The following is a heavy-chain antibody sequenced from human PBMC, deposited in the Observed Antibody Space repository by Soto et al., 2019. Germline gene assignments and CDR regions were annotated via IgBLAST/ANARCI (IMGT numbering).Heavy chain of an antibody. Sequence: PSETLSLTCTVSGGSISSYYWSWIRQPAGTGLEWIGRIYTSGSTNYNPSLKSRVTMSVDTSKNQFSLKLSSVTAADTAVYYCARVRIAARTGAYGMDVWGQGTTVTVSS. CDR3: ARVRIAARTGAYGMDV. CDR2: IYTSGST. V-gene: IGHV4-4*07. J-gene: IGHJ6*02. CDR1: GGSISSYY. D-gene: IGHD6-6*01.